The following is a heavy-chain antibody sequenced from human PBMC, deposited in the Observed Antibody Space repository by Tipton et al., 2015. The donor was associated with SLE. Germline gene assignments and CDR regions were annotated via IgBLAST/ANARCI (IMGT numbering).Heavy chain of an antibody. CDR3: ARGGERDY. V-gene: IGHV4-59*12. D-gene: IGHD2-21*01. J-gene: IGHJ4*02. CDR1: GGSISSYY. Sequence: TLSLTCTVSGGSISSYYWSWIRQPPGKGLEWIGYIYYSGSTNYNPSLKSRVTISVDTSKNQFPLKLSSVTAADTAVYYCARGGERDYWGQGTLVTVSS. CDR2: IYYSGST.